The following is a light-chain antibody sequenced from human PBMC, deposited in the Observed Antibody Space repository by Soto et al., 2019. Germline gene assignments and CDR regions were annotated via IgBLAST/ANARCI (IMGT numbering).Light chain of an antibody. CDR1: QSISSW. CDR2: KAS. J-gene: IGKJ3*01. CDR3: QHYNSYSFT. Sequence: DIQMTQSPSTLAASVGDRVTITCRASQSISSWLAWYQQKPGKAPKLLIYKASSLESGVPSRFSGSGSGTEFTLTTSSLHPDDFATYYCQHYNSYSFTFGPGTKVDI. V-gene: IGKV1-5*03.